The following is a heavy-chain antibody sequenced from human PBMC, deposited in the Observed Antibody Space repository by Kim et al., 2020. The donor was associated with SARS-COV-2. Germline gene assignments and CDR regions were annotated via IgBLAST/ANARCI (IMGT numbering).Heavy chain of an antibody. CDR2: IYPGDSDT. Sequence: GESLKISCKGSGYSFTSYWIGWVRQMPGKGLEWMGIIYPGDSDTRYSPSFQGQVTISADKSISTAYLQWSRLKASDTAMYYCAGKRRGGVIRYFDWLADRGWFDPGGQGTLGTVSS. CDR1: GYSFTSYW. CDR3: AGKRRGGVIRYFDWLADRGWFDP. D-gene: IGHD3-9*01. J-gene: IGHJ5*02. V-gene: IGHV5-51*01.